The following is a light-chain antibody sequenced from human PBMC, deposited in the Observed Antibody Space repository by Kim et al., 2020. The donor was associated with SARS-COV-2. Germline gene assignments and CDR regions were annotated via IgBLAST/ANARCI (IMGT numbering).Light chain of an antibody. J-gene: IGKJ4*01. Sequence: DIPMTQSPSSLSASVGDRVTITCQASQDINKYLSWYQQKPGKAPQLLIYDASKLDTGVPSRFSGSGSGTDFTFTISSLQPEDFATYYCQQYDSVPLTFGGGTKVDIK. CDR3: QQYDSVPLT. CDR2: DAS. V-gene: IGKV1-33*01. CDR1: QDINKY.